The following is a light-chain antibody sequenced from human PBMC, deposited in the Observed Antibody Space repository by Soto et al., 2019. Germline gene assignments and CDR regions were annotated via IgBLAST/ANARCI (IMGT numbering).Light chain of an antibody. CDR3: QQYDSSPRT. V-gene: IGKV3D-20*01. CDR1: QSVSSSY. J-gene: IGKJ1*01. CDR2: DAS. Sequence: IVVTQSPSTLSLSPGERATLYCGASQSVSSSYLAWYQQKPGLAPRLLIYDASSRATGIPDGFSGSGSGTDFTLTISRLEPEDFAVYWCQQYDSSPRTFGQGTKV.